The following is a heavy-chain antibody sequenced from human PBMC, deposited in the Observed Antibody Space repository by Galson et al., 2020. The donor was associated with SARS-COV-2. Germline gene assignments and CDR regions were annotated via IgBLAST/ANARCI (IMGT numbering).Heavy chain of an antibody. V-gene: IGHV5-51*01. CDR3: ARHGASSGWYEGIDS. J-gene: IGHJ4*02. CDR1: GYSFTNYW. D-gene: IGHD6-19*01. CDR2: IYPDDSYT. Sequence: GESLKISCRTSGYSFTNYWIGWVRPMPGKGLEWMGIIYPDDSYTIYSPSFKGQVTISADRSISTAFLQWSSLKASDTAIYYCARHGASSGWYEGIDSWGQGTLVTVSS.